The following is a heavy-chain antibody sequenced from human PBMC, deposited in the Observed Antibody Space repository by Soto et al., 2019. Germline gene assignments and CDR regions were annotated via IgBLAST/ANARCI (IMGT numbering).Heavy chain of an antibody. CDR1: GGTFSSYA. CDR2: IIPIFGTA. V-gene: IGHV1-69*13. CDR3: ARERDGMLTVGGNYYGMDV. D-gene: IGHD3-16*01. Sequence: SVKVSCKASGGTFSSYAISWVRQAPGQGLEWMGGIIPIFGTANYAQKFQSRVTITADESTSTAYMELSSLRSEDTAVYYCARERDGMLTVGGNYYGMDVWGQGTTVTVSS. J-gene: IGHJ6*02.